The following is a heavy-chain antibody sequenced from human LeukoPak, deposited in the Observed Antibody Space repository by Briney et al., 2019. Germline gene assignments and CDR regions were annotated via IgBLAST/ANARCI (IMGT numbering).Heavy chain of an antibody. Sequence: WASVKVSCKASGYTFTSYDISWVRQATGQGLEWMGWMNPNSGNTGYAQKFQGRVTMTRNTSISKAYMELSSLRSEDTAVYYCARGFRNCTGGSCYSRPRSEPWGQGSLVTVS. J-gene: IGHJ5*02. D-gene: IGHD2-15*01. CDR1: GYTFTSYD. V-gene: IGHV1-8*01. CDR2: MNPNSGNT. CDR3: ARGFRNCTGGSCYSRPRSEP.